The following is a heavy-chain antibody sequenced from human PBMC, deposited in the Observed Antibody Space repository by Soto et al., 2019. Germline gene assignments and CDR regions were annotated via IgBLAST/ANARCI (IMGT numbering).Heavy chain of an antibody. CDR1: GATXSSYA. Sequence: SXKVSFKGSGATXSSYASRLVRQAPGQGLEWIGGIIPIFGTANYAQKFQGRVRITADEYTSTAYMETSSMRSEETAVYYCARVASLQAGIDYWGQGTLGTVS. J-gene: IGHJ4*02. CDR3: ARVASLQAGIDY. CDR2: IIPIFGTA. V-gene: IGHV1-69*13. D-gene: IGHD3-10*01.